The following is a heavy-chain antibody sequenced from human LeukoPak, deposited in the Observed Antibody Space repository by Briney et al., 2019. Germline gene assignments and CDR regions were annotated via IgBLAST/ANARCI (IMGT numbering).Heavy chain of an antibody. CDR3: ARRLTNYNWFDP. D-gene: IGHD5-12*01. Sequence: GASVKVSCKASGYTFTGYYMHWVRQAPGQGLEWMGWINPNSGGTNYAQKFQGRVTMTRDTSISTAYLQLSSLKASDTAMYYCARRLTNYNWFDPWGQGTLVTVSS. V-gene: IGHV1-2*02. J-gene: IGHJ5*02. CDR2: INPNSGGT. CDR1: GYTFTGYY.